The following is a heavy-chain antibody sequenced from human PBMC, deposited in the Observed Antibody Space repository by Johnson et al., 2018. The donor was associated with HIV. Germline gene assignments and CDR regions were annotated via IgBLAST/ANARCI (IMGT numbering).Heavy chain of an antibody. J-gene: IGHJ3*02. CDR3: AKELPGSSRQEAFDI. CDR2: ITWNRANI. V-gene: IGHV3-9*01. CDR1: RFTFDDFA. D-gene: IGHD6-13*01. Sequence: VQLVESGGGMVQPGRSLRLSCAASRFTFDDFAMPWVRHGPGKGLEWVSSITWNRANIAYAASVKGRFTISRDNDKNSLYLQMNRLRPEDPAFYYCAKELPGSSRQEAFDIWGQGTMVTVSS.